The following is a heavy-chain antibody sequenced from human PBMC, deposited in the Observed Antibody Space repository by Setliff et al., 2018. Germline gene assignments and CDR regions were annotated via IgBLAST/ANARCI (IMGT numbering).Heavy chain of an antibody. CDR2: IYTSGST. J-gene: IGHJ5*01. Sequence: SETLSLTCTVSGGSFTPYYWSWIRQPPGKGLEWIGRIYTSGSTNYNPSLKSRVTMSIDTSKNQFSLKLTSVTAADTAVYYCVRDLPELTGRSFDPWGQGTQVTVSS. CDR1: GGSFTPYY. CDR3: VRDLPELTGRSFDP. V-gene: IGHV4-4*07. D-gene: IGHD7-27*01.